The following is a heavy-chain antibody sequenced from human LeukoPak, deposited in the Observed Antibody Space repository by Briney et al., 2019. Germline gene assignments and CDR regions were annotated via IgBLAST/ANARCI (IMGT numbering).Heavy chain of an antibody. V-gene: IGHV3-21*01. Sequence: GGSLRLSCAASGFTFSSYSMNWVRQAPGKGLEWVSSISSSSSYIYYADSVKGRFTISRDNAKNSLYLQMNSLRAEDTAVYYCARAPRGENYYDSSGYYMGGYYFDYWGQGTLVTVSS. CDR1: GFTFSSYS. CDR2: ISSSSSYI. D-gene: IGHD3-22*01. CDR3: ARAPRGENYYDSSGYYMGGYYFDY. J-gene: IGHJ4*02.